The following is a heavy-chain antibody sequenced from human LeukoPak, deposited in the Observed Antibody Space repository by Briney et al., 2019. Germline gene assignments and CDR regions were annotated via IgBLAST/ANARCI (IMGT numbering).Heavy chain of an antibody. CDR2: IIPIFGTA. CDR1: GGTFSSYA. J-gene: IGHJ4*02. V-gene: IGHV1-69*13. CDR3: AREFRYSSGWYGGFDY. Sequence: SVKVSCKASGGTFSSYAISWVRQAPGQGLEWMGGIIPIFGTANYAQKFQGRVTITADESTSTAYMELSSLRSEDTAVYYCAREFRYSSGWYGGFDYWGQGTLVTVSS. D-gene: IGHD6-19*01.